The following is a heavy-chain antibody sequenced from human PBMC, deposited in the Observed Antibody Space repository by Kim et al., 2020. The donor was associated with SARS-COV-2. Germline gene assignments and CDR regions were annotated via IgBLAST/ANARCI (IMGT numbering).Heavy chain of an antibody. Sequence: DSVKGRFTISRDSAKNSVFLQMNGLRAEDTALYYCARDSSGWSRDYWGQGTLVTVSS. J-gene: IGHJ4*02. CDR3: ARDSSGWSRDY. V-gene: IGHV3-21*01. D-gene: IGHD6-19*01.